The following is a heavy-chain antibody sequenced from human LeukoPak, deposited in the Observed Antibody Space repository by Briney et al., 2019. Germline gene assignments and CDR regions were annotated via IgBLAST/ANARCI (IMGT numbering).Heavy chain of an antibody. J-gene: IGHJ4*02. CDR2: ISSTSTYK. Sequence: PGGSLRLSCAASGFTFDIYSMNWVRQAPGKGLEWVSSISSTSTYKYYADSVKGRFTISRDSATNSLYLQMNSLRAEDTAVYHCARGLVDYFGGQGTLVTVSS. CDR3: ARGLVDYF. D-gene: IGHD2/OR15-2a*01. V-gene: IGHV3-21*01. CDR1: GFTFDIYS.